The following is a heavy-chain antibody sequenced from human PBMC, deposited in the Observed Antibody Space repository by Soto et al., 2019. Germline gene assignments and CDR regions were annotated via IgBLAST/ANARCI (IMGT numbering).Heavy chain of an antibody. J-gene: IGHJ6*01. D-gene: IGHD1-1*01. V-gene: IGHV1-69*01. CDR1: GGIFSNYA. CDR2: IIPIYGIT. CDR3: AKEVGTTHYYNYTMDV. Sequence: QVQLVQSGAEVKKPGSSVKVSCKASGGIFSNYAISWVRQAPGQGLKWMGGIIPIYGITKYAQKFQGRVTITADESTTTVYMEQSSLRSDDTAVYYCAKEVGTTHYYNYTMDVWGQGTSVIVSA.